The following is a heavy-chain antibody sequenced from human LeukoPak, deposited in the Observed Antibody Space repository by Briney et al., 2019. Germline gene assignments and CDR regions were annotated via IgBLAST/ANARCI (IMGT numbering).Heavy chain of an antibody. Sequence: SETLSLTCAVYGGSFSGYYWSWIRQPPGKGLEWIGEINRSGSTNYNPSLKSRVTISVDTSKNQFSLKLSSVTAADTAVYYCARGRVAYCSSTSCYRTYYYGMDAWGQGTTVTVSS. CDR2: INRSGST. V-gene: IGHV4-34*01. CDR3: ARGRVAYCSSTSCYRTYYYGMDA. CDR1: GGSFSGYY. D-gene: IGHD2-2*02. J-gene: IGHJ6*02.